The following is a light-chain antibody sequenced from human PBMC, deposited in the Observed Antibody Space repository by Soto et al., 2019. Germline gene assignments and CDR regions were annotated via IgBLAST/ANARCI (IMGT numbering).Light chain of an antibody. CDR2: GVS. CDR1: QSVRSDY. Sequence: EIVLTQSPDTLSLSPGQRATLSCRASQSVRSDYFAWYQQKPGQAPRVIIFGVSTRATGVPDRFSGSGSGTDFTLTISRLDPHDFALSYCQQYGNSPLTFGGGTEVDI. V-gene: IGKV3-20*01. CDR3: QQYGNSPLT. J-gene: IGKJ4*01.